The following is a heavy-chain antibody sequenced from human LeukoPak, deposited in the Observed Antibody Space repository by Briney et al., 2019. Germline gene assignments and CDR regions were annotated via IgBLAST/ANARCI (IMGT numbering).Heavy chain of an antibody. CDR3: ARTYYYDSSGYYSLDY. D-gene: IGHD3-22*01. CDR2: IYTSGST. CDR1: GGSISSGSYY. V-gene: IGHV4-61*02. Sequence: SQTLSLTCTVSGGSISSGSYYWSWIRQPAGKGLEWIGRIYTSGSTNYNPSLKSRVTISVDTSKNQFSLKLSSVTAAGTAVYYCARTYYYDSSGYYSLDYWGQGTLVTVSS. J-gene: IGHJ4*02.